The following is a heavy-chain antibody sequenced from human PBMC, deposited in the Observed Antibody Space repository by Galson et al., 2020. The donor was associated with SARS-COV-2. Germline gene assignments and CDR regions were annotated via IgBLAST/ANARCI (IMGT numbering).Heavy chain of an antibody. V-gene: IGHV3-30*03. Sequence: GESLKISCAASGFSFSNYGMHWVRQAPGKGLEWVAMISYDGSQKFYADSVKGRLTISRDNSKNTLYLQMNSLRGEDTAVYYCATGGITSAGTFDYWGQGTLVTVSS. CDR1: GFSFSNYG. CDR2: ISYDGSQK. J-gene: IGHJ4*02. D-gene: IGHD6-13*01. CDR3: ATGGITSAGTFDY.